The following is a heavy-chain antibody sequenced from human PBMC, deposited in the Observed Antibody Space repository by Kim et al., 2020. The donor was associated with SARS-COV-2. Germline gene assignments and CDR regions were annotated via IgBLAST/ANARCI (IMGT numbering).Heavy chain of an antibody. V-gene: IGHV4-31*02. J-gene: IGHJ5*02. CDR3: ARDPLGIAAAGTGWFDP. D-gene: IGHD6-13*01. Sequence: LKSRCTLSVDTSKNQFSLRLSAVTAADTAVYYCARDPLGIAAAGTGWFDPWGQGTLVTVSS.